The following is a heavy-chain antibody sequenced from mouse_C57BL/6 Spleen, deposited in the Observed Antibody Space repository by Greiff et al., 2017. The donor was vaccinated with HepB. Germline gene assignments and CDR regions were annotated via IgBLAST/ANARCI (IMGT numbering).Heavy chain of an antibody. V-gene: IGHV1-55*01. CDR3: ARKDYGSSYGY. D-gene: IGHD1-1*01. CDR2: IYPGSGST. CDR1: GYTFTSYW. Sequence: QVQLQQPGAELVKPGASVKMSCKASGYTFTSYWITWVKQRPGQGLEWIGDIYPGSGSTNYNEKFKSKATLTVDTSSSTAYMQRSSLTSEDSAVYYCARKDYGSSYGYWGQGTTLTVSS. J-gene: IGHJ2*01.